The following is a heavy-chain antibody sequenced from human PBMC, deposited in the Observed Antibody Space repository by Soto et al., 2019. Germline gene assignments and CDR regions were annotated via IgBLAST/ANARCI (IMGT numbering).Heavy chain of an antibody. CDR1: GGSISSNC. D-gene: IGHD3-10*01. CDR3: ARGGGSPDY. CDR2: IYYSGST. J-gene: IGHJ4*02. Sequence: QVQLQESGPGLVKPSETLSLMCTVSGGSISSNCWSWIRQPPGKGLEYIGYIYYSGSTNYNPSLKSRVTISVDTSKNHFSLKLSSVTAADTAVYYCARGGGSPDYWGQGTLVTVSS. V-gene: IGHV4-59*01.